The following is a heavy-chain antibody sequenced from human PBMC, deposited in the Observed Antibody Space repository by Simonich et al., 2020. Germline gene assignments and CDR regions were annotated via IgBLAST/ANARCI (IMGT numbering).Heavy chain of an antibody. J-gene: IGHJ1*01. CDR2: IGWNSGSI. Sequence: EVQLVESGGGLVQPGRSLRLSCAASGFTFDDYAMHWVRQAPGKGLGCVSGIGWNSGSIGYAASVKGRFTISRDNAKNSLYLQMNSLRAEDTALYYCAKDVAAAGTEYFQHWGQGTLVTVSS. CDR3: AKDVAAAGTEYFQH. D-gene: IGHD6-13*01. V-gene: IGHV3-9*01. CDR1: GFTFDDYA.